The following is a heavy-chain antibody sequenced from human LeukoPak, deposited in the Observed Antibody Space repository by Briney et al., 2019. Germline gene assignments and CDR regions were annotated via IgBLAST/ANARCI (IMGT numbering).Heavy chain of an antibody. J-gene: IGHJ6*03. CDR2: VDPEDGET. CDR3: ATGDCSSTSCLYYYYMDV. CDR1: GYTFTDYY. Sequence: GASVKVSCKASGYTFTDYYMHWVQQAPGKGLEWMGRVDPEDGETIYAEKFQGRVTITADTSTDTAYMELSSLRSEDTAVYYCATGDCSSTSCLYYYYMDVWGKGTTVTVSS. D-gene: IGHD2-2*01. V-gene: IGHV1-69-2*01.